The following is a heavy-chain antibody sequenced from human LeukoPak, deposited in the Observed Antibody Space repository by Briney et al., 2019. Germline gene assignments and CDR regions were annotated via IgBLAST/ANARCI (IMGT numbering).Heavy chain of an antibody. CDR2: IYYSGST. CDR3: AGATLIAPRPGYFDY. Sequence: SPETLSLTCTVSGGSISSYYWSWIRQPPGKGLEWLGYIYYSGSTNYNPSLKSRVTISVDTSKKQFSLKLSSVTATDTAVYYCAGATLIAPRPGYFDYWGQGTLVTVSS. J-gene: IGHJ4*02. D-gene: IGHD6-6*01. V-gene: IGHV4-59*01. CDR1: GGSISSYY.